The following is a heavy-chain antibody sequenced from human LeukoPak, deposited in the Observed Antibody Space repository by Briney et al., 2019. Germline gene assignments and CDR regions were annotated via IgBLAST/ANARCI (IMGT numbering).Heavy chain of an antibody. CDR1: GFTVSSNY. D-gene: IGHD3-22*01. Sequence: GGSLRLSCAASGFTVSSNYMSWVRQAPGKGLEWVSVIYSGDNTYYADSVKGRFTISRDNAKNSLFLQMNSLRAEDTAVYYCARDRGFSTFDYWGQGTLVTVSS. J-gene: IGHJ4*02. V-gene: IGHV3-66*01. CDR2: IYSGDNT. CDR3: ARDRGFSTFDY.